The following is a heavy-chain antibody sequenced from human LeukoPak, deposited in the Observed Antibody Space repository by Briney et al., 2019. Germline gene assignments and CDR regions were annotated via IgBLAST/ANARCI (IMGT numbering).Heavy chain of an antibody. V-gene: IGHV3-43*02. Sequence: GSLRLSCAASGHTFDDYAMHWVRQAPGKGLEWVSLISGDGHSTHYADSVKGRFTISRDKSENSLYLQMNSLTTEDTALYYCVKDLTYFDSSVNGFAIWGQGTMVTVSS. D-gene: IGHD3-22*01. J-gene: IGHJ3*02. CDR2: ISGDGHST. CDR3: VKDLTYFDSSVNGFAI. CDR1: GHTFDDYA.